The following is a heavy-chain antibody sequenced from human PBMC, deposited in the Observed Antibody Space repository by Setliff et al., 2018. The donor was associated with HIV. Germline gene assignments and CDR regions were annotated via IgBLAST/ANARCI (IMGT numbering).Heavy chain of an antibody. CDR1: DFTFSNSA. CDR3: AKDRLFPRY. J-gene: IGHJ4*02. D-gene: IGHD2-21*01. Sequence: GESLKISCVGSDFTFSNSAMSWVRQAPGKGLEWVSTITDSGSKILYVDSVKDRFTISRDNSKNSLYLQMDSLRPEDTAVYYCAKDRLFPRYWGLGTLVTVSS. CDR2: ITDSGSKI. V-gene: IGHV3-23*01.